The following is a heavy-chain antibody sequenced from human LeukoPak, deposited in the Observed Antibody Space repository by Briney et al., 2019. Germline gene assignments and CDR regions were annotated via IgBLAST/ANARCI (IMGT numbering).Heavy chain of an antibody. D-gene: IGHD3-22*01. CDR2: IYYSGST. CDR3: ARGLPYYYDSSGYYGAYFDY. J-gene: IGHJ4*02. Sequence: SETLSLTCTVSGGSISSYYWSWIRQPPGKGLEWIGYIYYSGSTNYNPSLKSRVTISVDTSKNQFSLKLSSVTAAHTAVYYCARGLPYYYDSSGYYGAYFDYWGQGTLVTVSS. CDR1: GGSISSYY. V-gene: IGHV4-59*01.